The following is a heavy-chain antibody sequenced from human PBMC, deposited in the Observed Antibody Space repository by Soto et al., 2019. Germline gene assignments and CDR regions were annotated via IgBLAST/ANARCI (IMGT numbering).Heavy chain of an antibody. CDR1: GITFSNYA. CDR2: ISGSGDST. J-gene: IGHJ4*02. CDR3: ATRNYYDSSGYCYWYYFDF. D-gene: IGHD3-22*01. Sequence: EVQLLESGGGFVQPGGSLRLSCAASGITFSNYAMSWVRQAPGKGLEWVSVISGSGDSTYYAESVKGRFSISRDNSKNTLHLQMNSLGAEDTAVYYCATRNYYDSSGYCYWYYFDFWGQGTLVTVSS. V-gene: IGHV3-23*01.